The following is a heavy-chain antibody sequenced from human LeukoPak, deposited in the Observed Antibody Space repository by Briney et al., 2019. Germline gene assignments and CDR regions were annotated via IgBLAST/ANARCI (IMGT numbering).Heavy chain of an antibody. D-gene: IGHD1-26*01. CDR3: TRSGTYVFDF. V-gene: IGHV3-7*01. Sequence: GGSLRLSCAASGFTFSNYWMSWVRQAPGKGLEWVANIKQDGSDIYYVDSVKGRFTISRDNAKNSLYLQMNSLRAEDAAVYYCTRSGTYVFDFWGQGTLVTVSS. J-gene: IGHJ4*02. CDR1: GFTFSNYW. CDR2: IKQDGSDI.